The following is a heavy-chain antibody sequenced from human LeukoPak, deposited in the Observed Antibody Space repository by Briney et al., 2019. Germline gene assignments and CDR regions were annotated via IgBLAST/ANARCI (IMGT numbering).Heavy chain of an antibody. Sequence: GSLRLSCAASGFTFSNYAMSWVRQAPGRGLEWVSSISDSGGSTYYADSVKGRFTISRDNSKNTQYLQMSSLRAEDTAVYYSAKGGGVVVSSPYYFDYWGQGTLVTVSS. D-gene: IGHD2-15*01. V-gene: IGHV3-23*01. CDR3: AKGGGVVVSSPYYFDY. CDR2: ISDSGGST. CDR1: GFTFSNYA. J-gene: IGHJ4*02.